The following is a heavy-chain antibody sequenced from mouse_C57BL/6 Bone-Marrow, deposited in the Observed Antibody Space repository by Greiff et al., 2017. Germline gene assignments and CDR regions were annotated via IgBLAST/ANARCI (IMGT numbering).Heavy chain of an antibody. CDR3: ARRGGSSPYYAMDY. V-gene: IGHV1-63*01. CDR1: GYTFTNYW. D-gene: IGHD1-1*01. CDR2: IYPGGGYT. J-gene: IGHJ4*01. Sequence: VQLQQSGAELVRPGTSVKMSCKASGYTFTNYWIGWAKQRPGHGLEWIGDIYPGGGYTNYTEKFKGKATLTADKSSSTAYMQFSSLTSEDSAIYYCARRGGSSPYYAMDYWGQGTSVTVSS.